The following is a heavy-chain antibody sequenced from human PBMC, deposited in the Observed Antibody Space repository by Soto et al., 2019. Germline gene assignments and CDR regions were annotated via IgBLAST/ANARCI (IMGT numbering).Heavy chain of an antibody. J-gene: IGHJ5*02. CDR3: GRALSPLQITICRVVIISRSWWFCP. CDR1: GGSLNTYY. Sequence: SETLSLTCTVTGGSLNTYYWSWIRQSAGKGLEWIGRVYTTGSTNYNPSLKSRVTISVDTSRNQFSLSLRSVTAAATAGYYCGRALSPLQITICRVVIISRSWWFCPWGQGTLVTVPQ. CDR2: VYTTGST. D-gene: IGHD3-3*01. V-gene: IGHV4-4*07.